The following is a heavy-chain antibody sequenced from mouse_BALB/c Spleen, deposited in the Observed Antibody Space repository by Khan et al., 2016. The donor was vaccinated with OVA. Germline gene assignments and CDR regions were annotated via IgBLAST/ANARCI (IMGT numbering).Heavy chain of an antibody. V-gene: IGHV1-4*01. J-gene: IGHJ3*01. CDR3: VREGAYYRSDGWFAY. Sequence: VKLMESGAELARPGASVKMSCKASGYTFTTYKIHWVKQRPGQGLEWIGYIIPSNDYTNYNQKFKDRATLTADKSSSTAYMQLSSLTSEVSAVYYCVREGAYYRSDGWFAYWGQGTLVTVSA. D-gene: IGHD2-14*01. CDR1: GYTFTTYK. CDR2: IIPSNDYT.